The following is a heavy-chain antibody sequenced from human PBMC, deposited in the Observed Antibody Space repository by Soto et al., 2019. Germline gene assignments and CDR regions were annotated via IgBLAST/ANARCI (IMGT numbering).Heavy chain of an antibody. J-gene: IGHJ5*02. CDR1: GYTFTSYG. D-gene: IGHD3-22*01. CDR2: ISAYNGNT. Sequence: ASVKVSCKAAGYTFTSYGISWVRQAPGQGLEWMGWISAYNGNTNYAQKLQGRVTMTTDTSTSTAYMELRSLRSDDTAVYYCARAPKYYYDSSGYFSWGQGTLVTVSS. CDR3: ARAPKYYYDSSGYFS. V-gene: IGHV1-18*01.